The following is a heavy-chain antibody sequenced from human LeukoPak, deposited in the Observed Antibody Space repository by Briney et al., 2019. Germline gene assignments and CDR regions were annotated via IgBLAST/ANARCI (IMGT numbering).Heavy chain of an antibody. V-gene: IGHV1-69*04. D-gene: IGHD2-15*01. J-gene: IGHJ6*02. Sequence: GASVKVSCKASGGTFSSYAISWVRQAPGQGLEWMGRIIPILGIANYAQKFQGRVTTTADKSTSTAYMELSSLRSEDTAVYYCARDPIVVVVAAAPTMDVWGQGTTVTVSS. CDR1: GGTFSSYA. CDR2: IIPILGIA. CDR3: ARDPIVVVVAAAPTMDV.